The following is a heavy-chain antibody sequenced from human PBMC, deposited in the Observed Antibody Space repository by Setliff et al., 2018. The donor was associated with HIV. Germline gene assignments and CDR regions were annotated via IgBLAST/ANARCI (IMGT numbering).Heavy chain of an antibody. CDR1: GYTFNNYG. CDR3: ARGKTWLRFLDY. Sequence: SVKVSCEASGYTFNNYGISWVRQAPGQGLEWMGWINAHSGYTNYAQNVQGRVTVTMDTSTSTAYMELRSLKSDDTAVYYCARGKTWLRFLDYWGQGTLVTVSS. CDR2: INAHSGYT. D-gene: IGHD5-12*01. V-gene: IGHV1-18*01. J-gene: IGHJ4*02.